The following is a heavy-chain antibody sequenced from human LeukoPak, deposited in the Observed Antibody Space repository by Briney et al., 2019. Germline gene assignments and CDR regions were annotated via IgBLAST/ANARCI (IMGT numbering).Heavy chain of an antibody. CDR1: VGSISSYY. CDR3: AREAQRASTSSYLARVVWFDP. J-gene: IGHJ5*02. Sequence: SESLSLTCTVSVGSISSYYWSWIRQPAGKGRECSGRIYTSGSTNYNPSLKSRVAMSVDTSKNQFSLKLGSVTAADTAVYYCAREAQRASTSSYLARVVWFDPWGQGTLVTVSS. D-gene: IGHD2-2*01. V-gene: IGHV4-4*07. CDR2: IYTSGST.